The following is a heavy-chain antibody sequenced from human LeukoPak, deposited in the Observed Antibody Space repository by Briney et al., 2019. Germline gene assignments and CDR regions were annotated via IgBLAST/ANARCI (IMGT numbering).Heavy chain of an antibody. CDR2: IYYSGST. D-gene: IGHD3-22*01. Sequence: SETLSLTCTVSGGSISSSSYYWGWIRQPPGKGLEWIGSIYYSGSTYYNPSLKSRVTISVDTSKNQFSLKLSSVTAADTAVYYCARDYYDSSAYHYNWFDPWGQGTLVTVSS. J-gene: IGHJ5*02. CDR1: GGSISSSSYY. CDR3: ARDYYDSSAYHYNWFDP. V-gene: IGHV4-39*07.